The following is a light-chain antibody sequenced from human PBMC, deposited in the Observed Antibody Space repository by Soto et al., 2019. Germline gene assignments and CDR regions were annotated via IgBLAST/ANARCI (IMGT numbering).Light chain of an antibody. Sequence: EIVMTQSPATLSVSPGERATLSCRASQSVSSNLAWYQQKPGQAPRLLIYGASTRATGIPARFSGSGSGTEVTLTISSLQAEDFAVYYCQQYNNLRPYSFGQGTKLEIK. CDR3: QQYNNLRPYS. J-gene: IGKJ2*03. CDR2: GAS. V-gene: IGKV3-15*01. CDR1: QSVSSN.